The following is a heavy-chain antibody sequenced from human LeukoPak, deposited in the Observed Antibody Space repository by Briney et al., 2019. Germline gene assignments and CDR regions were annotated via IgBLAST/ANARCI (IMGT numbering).Heavy chain of an antibody. J-gene: IGHJ4*02. Sequence: SETLSLTCAVSGASMNTHYWSWIRQPPGKGLEWIGYMLDTVTTKDNPSLKSRFTLSADTSKNQFSLRLTSVTAAGTAVYCCATIKRGNIFGYFDFWGQGIPVTVSS. CDR3: ATIKRGNIFGYFDF. D-gene: IGHD5-18*01. CDR1: GASMNTHY. CDR2: MLDTVTT. V-gene: IGHV4-59*11.